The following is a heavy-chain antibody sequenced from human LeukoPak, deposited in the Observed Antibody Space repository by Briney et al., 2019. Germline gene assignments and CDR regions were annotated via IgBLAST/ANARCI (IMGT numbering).Heavy chain of an antibody. V-gene: IGHV3-20*04. J-gene: IGHJ6*03. D-gene: IGHD3-3*01. Sequence: GGSLRLSCAASGFTFDDYGMSWVRQAPGKGLEWVSGINWNGGSTGCADSVKGRFTISRDNAKNSLYLQMNSLRAEDTALYYCAREKNDFWSGYYYYYMDVWGKGTTVTVSS. CDR1: GFTFDDYG. CDR2: INWNGGST. CDR3: AREKNDFWSGYYYYYMDV.